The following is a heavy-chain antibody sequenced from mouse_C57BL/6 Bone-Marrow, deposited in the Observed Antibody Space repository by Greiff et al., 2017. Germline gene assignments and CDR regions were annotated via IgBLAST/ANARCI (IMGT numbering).Heavy chain of an antibody. CDR1: GFTFSSYG. D-gene: IGHD1-1*01. J-gene: IGHJ1*03. V-gene: IGHV5-6*01. CDR2: ISSGGSYT. Sequence: EVQVVESGGDLVKPGGSLKLSCAASGFTFSSYGMSWVRQTPDKRLEWVATISSGGSYTYYPDSVKGRFTISRDNAKNTLYLQMSSLKSEDTAMYYCARTTVVAWYFDVWGTGTTVTVSS. CDR3: ARTTVVAWYFDV.